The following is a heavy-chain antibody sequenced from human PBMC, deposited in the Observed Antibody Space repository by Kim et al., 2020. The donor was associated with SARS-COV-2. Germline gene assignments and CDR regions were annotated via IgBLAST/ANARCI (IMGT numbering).Heavy chain of an antibody. Sequence: SETLSLTCAVYGGSFSGYYWSWIRQPPGKGLEWIGEINHSGSTNYNPSLKSRVTISVDTYKNQFSLKPSSVTAAHTAVYYCARAGRQWLVRPYFYYFDY. D-gene: IGHD6-19*01. CDR2: INHSGST. V-gene: IGHV4-34*01. J-gene: IGHJ4*01. CDR1: GGSFSGYY. CDR3: ARAGRQWLVRPYFYYFDY.